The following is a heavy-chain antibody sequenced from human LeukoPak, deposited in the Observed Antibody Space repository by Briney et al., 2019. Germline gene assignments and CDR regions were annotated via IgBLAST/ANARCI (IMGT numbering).Heavy chain of an antibody. J-gene: IGHJ5*02. V-gene: IGHV3-23*01. CDR2: ISGSGGRT. CDR3: AKLSGSSWPGWFDP. CDR1: GFTFSSYA. D-gene: IGHD6-13*01. Sequence: GGSLRLSCAASGFTFSSYAMSWVRQAPGKWLEWVSAISGSGGRTFYADSVKGLFTVSRDNSKNTLYLQMNSLRAEDTAVYYCAKLSGSSWPGWFDPWGQGTLVTVSS.